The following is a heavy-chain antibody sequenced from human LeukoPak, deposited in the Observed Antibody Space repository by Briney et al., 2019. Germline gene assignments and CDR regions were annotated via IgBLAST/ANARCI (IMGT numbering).Heavy chain of an antibody. CDR1: GYTFTNYG. J-gene: IGHJ4*02. CDR2: ISAYNGNT. V-gene: IGHV1-18*01. CDR3: ARDPEATVVTPVDY. Sequence: GASVKVSCXASGYTFTNYGISWVRQAHGQGLEWMAWISAYNGNTNYAQNLQGRVTMTTDTSTSTAYMELRSLRSDDTAVYHCARDPEATVVTPVDYWGQGTLVTVSS. D-gene: IGHD4-23*01.